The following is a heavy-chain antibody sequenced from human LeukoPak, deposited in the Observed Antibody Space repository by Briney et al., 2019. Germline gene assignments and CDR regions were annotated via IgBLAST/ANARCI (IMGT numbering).Heavy chain of an antibody. J-gene: IGHJ2*01. CDR3: ARCIAVDHWYFDL. CDR1: GGPISSGDYY. V-gene: IGHV4-30-4*01. D-gene: IGHD6-19*01. Sequence: SETLSLTCTVSGGPISSGDYYWSWIRQPPGKGLEWIGYIYYSGSTYYNPSLKSRVTISVDTSKNQFSLKLSSVTAADTAVYYCARCIAVDHWYFDLWGRGTLVTVSS. CDR2: IYYSGST.